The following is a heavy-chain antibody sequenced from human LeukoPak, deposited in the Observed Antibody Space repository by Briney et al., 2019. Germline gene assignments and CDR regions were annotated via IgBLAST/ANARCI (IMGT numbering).Heavy chain of an antibody. D-gene: IGHD2-15*01. J-gene: IGHJ4*02. V-gene: IGHV3-74*01. CDR2: IKNDEI. Sequence: PGGSLRLSCAASGFTFSNYWMHWVRQAPGKGLVWVSRIKNDEINYADSVKGRFTISRDDAKNTLYLQMNSLRDDDTAVYYCARGGTGNSHVVYWGQGALVTVSS. CDR3: ARGGTGNSHVVY. CDR1: GFTFSNYW.